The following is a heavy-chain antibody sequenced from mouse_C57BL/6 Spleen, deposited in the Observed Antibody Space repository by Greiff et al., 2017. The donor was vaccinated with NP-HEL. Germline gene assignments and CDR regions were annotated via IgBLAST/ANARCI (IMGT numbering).Heavy chain of an antibody. D-gene: IGHD1-1*01. V-gene: IGHV1-80*01. J-gene: IGHJ4*01. CDR1: GYAFSSYW. CDR3: ARWPNYGSSWDYAMDY. CDR2: IYPGDGDT. Sequence: LVESGAELVKPGASVKISCKASGYAFSSYWMNWVKQRPGKGLEWIGQIYPGDGDTNYNGKFKGKATLTADKSSSTAYMQLSSLTSEDSAVYFCARWPNYGSSWDYAMDYWGQGTSGTVSS.